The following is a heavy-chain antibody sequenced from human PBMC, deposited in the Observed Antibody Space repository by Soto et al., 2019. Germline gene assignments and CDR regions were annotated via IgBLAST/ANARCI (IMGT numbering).Heavy chain of an antibody. Sequence: EVQLVESGGGLVQPGGSLRLSCAASGFSFSSYSMNWVRQAPGKGLEWISYISSRSDVKYYADSLKGRFTVSRDNAKNPLYLQRNSLGDEDSAVYYGARPGKGFLFYYAMDVWGQGTTVPVSS. CDR1: GFSFSSYS. J-gene: IGHJ6*02. V-gene: IGHV3-48*02. CDR3: ARPGKGFLFYYAMDV. CDR2: ISSRSDVK. D-gene: IGHD3-10*01.